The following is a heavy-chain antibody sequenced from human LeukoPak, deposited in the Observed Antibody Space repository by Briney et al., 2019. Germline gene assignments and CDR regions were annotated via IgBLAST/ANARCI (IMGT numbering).Heavy chain of an antibody. J-gene: IGHJ4*02. CDR1: GFTFSSYA. CDR3: AKRGVTGYKEAFDY. CDR2: ISGSGGST. D-gene: IGHD3-9*01. V-gene: IGHV3-23*01. Sequence: GGSLRLSCAASGFTFSSYAMSWVRQAPGKGLEWVSAISGSGGSTYYADSVEGRFAISRDNSKNTLHLQMNSLRAEDTAVYYCAKRGVTGYKEAFDYWGQGTLVTVSS.